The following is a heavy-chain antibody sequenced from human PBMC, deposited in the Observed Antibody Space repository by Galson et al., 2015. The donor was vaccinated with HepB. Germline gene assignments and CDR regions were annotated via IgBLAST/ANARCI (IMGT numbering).Heavy chain of an antibody. V-gene: IGHV1-69*06. CDR3: ARGVVDFWSQGYFDY. Sequence: SVKVSCKASGGTFSSYAISWVRQAPGQGLEWMGGIIPIFGTANYAQKFQGRVTITADKSTSTAYMELSSLRSEDTAVYYCARGVVDFWSQGYFDYWGQGTLVTVSS. CDR2: IIPIFGTA. J-gene: IGHJ4*02. CDR1: GGTFSSYA. D-gene: IGHD3-3*01.